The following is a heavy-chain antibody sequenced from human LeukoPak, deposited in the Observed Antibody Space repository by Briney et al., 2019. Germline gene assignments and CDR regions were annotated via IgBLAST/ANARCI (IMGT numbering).Heavy chain of an antibody. Sequence: SETLSLTCTVSGGSISSYYWSWIRQPPGKGLEWIGYIYYSGSTNYNPSLKSRVTISVDTSKNQFSLKLSSVTAADTAVYYCARRLRSSSGHFDYWGQGTLVTVS. CDR1: GGSISSYY. V-gene: IGHV4-59*01. CDR2: IYYSGST. CDR3: ARRLRSSSGHFDY. D-gene: IGHD6-6*01. J-gene: IGHJ4*02.